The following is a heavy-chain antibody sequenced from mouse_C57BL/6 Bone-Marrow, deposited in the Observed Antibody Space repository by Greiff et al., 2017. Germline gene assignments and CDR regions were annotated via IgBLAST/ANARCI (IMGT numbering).Heavy chain of an antibody. V-gene: IGHV1-82*01. CDR1: GYAFSSSW. J-gene: IGHJ2*01. Sequence: QVQLQQSGPELVKPGASVKISCKASGYAFSSSWMNWVKQRPGKGLEWIGRIYPGDGDTNYNGKFKGKATLTADKSSSTAYMQLSSLTSEDSAVYFCARSSDGYYNDYWGQGTTLTVSS. D-gene: IGHD2-3*01. CDR3: ARSSDGYYNDY. CDR2: IYPGDGDT.